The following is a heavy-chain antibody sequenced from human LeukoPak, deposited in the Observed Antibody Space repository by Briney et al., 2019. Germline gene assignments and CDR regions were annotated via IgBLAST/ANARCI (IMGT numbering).Heavy chain of an antibody. CDR3: AKTVGIAAAEDYFDY. V-gene: IGHV3-23*01. Sequence: GGSLRLSCAASGFTFSSYAMSWVRQAPGKGLEWVSAISGSGGSTYYADSVKGWFTISRDNSKNTLYLQMNSLRAEDTAVYYCAKTVGIAAAEDYFDYWGQGTLVTVSS. J-gene: IGHJ4*02. CDR2: ISGSGGST. CDR1: GFTFSSYA. D-gene: IGHD6-13*01.